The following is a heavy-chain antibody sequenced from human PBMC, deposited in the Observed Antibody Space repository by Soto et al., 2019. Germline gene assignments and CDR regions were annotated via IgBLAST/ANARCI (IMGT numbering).Heavy chain of an antibody. Sequence: QVQLVQSGAEVKKPGSSVKVSCKASGGTFSTYSISWVRQAPGQGLEWMGGSPPIFGTSKYAQNFQGRVTITADESRRTAYMELSSLRSDDTAVYHCARGGPYPTSSCFSGMDVWCQGTTVSVS. D-gene: IGHD2-2*01. CDR2: SPPIFGTS. CDR3: ARGGPYPTSSCFSGMDV. J-gene: IGHJ6*02. V-gene: IGHV1-69*01. CDR1: GGTFSTYS.